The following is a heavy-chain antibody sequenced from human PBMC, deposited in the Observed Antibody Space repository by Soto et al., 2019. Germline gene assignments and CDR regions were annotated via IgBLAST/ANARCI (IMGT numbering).Heavy chain of an antibody. D-gene: IGHD6-13*01. Sequence: EVQLLESGGGLVQPGGSLRLSCAASGFTFSNYAVTWVRQAPGKGLEWVSTISGSGGSTYYADSVKGRFTISIDNSKNTLYLQTNSLRAEDTAVYYCAKDQGSSWYEIDYWGHGTLVTVSS. J-gene: IGHJ4*01. CDR2: ISGSGGST. V-gene: IGHV3-23*01. CDR1: GFTFSNYA. CDR3: AKDQGSSWYEIDY.